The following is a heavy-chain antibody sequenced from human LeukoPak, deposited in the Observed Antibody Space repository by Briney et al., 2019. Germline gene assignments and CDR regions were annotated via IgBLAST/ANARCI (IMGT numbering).Heavy chain of an antibody. J-gene: IGHJ4*02. CDR3: ARRVPYDSGNYYNPLGY. CDR2: INAGNGNT. CDR1: GYTFASYA. V-gene: IGHV1-3*01. Sequence: APVKVSCKASGYTFASYAMHWVRQAPGQRLEWMGWINAGNGNTKYSQKFQGRVTITRDTSASTAYMELSSLRSEDTAVYYCARRVPYDSGNYYNPLGYWGQGTLVTVSS. D-gene: IGHD3-10*01.